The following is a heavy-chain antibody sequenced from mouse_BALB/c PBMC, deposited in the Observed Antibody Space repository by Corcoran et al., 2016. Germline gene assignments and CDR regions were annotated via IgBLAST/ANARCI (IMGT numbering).Heavy chain of an antibody. V-gene: IGHV1-18*01. J-gene: IGHJ3*01. CDR1: GYTFTDYN. Sequence: EVLLQQSGPELVKPGASVKIPCKASGYTFTDYNMDWVKQSQGKSLEWIGDINPNNGGTIYNQKFKGKATLTVDKSSRTSYRERRSLTSEDTAVYYCARSRFAYWGQGTLVTVSA. CDR3: ARSRFAY. CDR2: INPNNGGT.